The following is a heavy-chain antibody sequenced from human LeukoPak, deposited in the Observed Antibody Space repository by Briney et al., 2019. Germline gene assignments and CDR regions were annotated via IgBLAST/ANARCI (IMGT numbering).Heavy chain of an antibody. CDR3: ARVGYYYGSHWFDP. V-gene: IGHV1-69*04. CDR1: GGTFSSYA. Sequence: ASVKVSCKASGGTFSSYAISWVRQAPGQGLEWMGRIIPILGIANYAQKFQGRVTITADKSTSTAYMELSSLRSEDTAVYYCARVGYYYGSHWFDPWGQGTLVTVSS. CDR2: IIPILGIA. D-gene: IGHD3-10*01. J-gene: IGHJ5*02.